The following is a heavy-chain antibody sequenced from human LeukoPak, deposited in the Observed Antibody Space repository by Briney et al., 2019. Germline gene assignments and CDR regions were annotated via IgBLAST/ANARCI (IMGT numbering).Heavy chain of an antibody. D-gene: IGHD2-2*01. Sequence: ASLKVSCKASGFTFTTYYIHWVRRAPGQGLEWMGWINPNSGVTKSAQKFQGRVTMTRDTSTSTAYMELSRLRSDDTAVYYCTRDHCSSINCYEYNYYGMDVWGQGTTVTVSS. V-gene: IGHV1-2*02. CDR1: GFTFTTYY. CDR2: INPNSGVT. J-gene: IGHJ6*02. CDR3: TRDHCSSINCYEYNYYGMDV.